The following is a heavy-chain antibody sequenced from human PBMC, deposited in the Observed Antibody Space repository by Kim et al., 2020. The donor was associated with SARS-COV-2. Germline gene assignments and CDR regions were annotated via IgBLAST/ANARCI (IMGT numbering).Heavy chain of an antibody. Sequence: GGSLRLSCAASGFTFSSYAMHWVRQAPGKGLEYVSAISSNGGSTYYANSVKGRFTISRDNSKNTLYLQMGSLRAEDMAVYYCARAPETGIAVAGADYWGQGTLVTVSS. CDR3: ARAPETGIAVAGADY. D-gene: IGHD6-19*01. J-gene: IGHJ4*02. CDR2: ISSNGGST. CDR1: GFTFSSYA. V-gene: IGHV3-64*01.